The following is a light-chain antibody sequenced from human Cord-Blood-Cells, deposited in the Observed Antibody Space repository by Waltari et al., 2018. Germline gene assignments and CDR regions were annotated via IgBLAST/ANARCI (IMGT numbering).Light chain of an antibody. CDR1: SSNIGAGYD. CDR3: QAYDSSLSGYV. CDR2: GNS. Sequence: QSVLTQPPSVSGAPGQRVTISCTGSSSNIGAGYDVHWYQQLPGTAPKHLIYGNSNRPAWVPDRFSGSKSGTSASPAITGLQAEDEADYYCQAYDSSLSGYVFGTGTKVTVL. J-gene: IGLJ1*01. V-gene: IGLV1-40*01.